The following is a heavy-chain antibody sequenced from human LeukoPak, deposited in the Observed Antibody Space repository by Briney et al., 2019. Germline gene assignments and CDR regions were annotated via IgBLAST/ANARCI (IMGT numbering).Heavy chain of an antibody. J-gene: IGHJ4*02. CDR1: GFTFSSYA. V-gene: IGHV3-30*04. CDR3: ARENAGYCSSTSCYPYFDY. D-gene: IGHD2-2*01. CDR2: ISYDGSNK. Sequence: PGGSLRPSCAASGFTFSSYAMHWVCQAPGKGLEWVAVISYDGSNKYYADSVKGRFTISRDNSKSTLYLQMNSLRAEDTAVYYCARENAGYCSSTSCYPYFDYWGQGTLVTVSS.